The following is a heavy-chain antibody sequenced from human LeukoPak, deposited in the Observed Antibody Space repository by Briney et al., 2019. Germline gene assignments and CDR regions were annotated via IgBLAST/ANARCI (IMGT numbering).Heavy chain of an antibody. D-gene: IGHD3-3*01. Sequence: PSETLSLTCAVYGGSFSGYYWSWVRQPPRKGLEWIGEINHSGSTNYNPSLKSRVTISVDTSKNQFSLKLSSVTAADTAVYYCAREDYDFWFDPWGQGTLVTVSS. J-gene: IGHJ5*02. CDR2: INHSGST. V-gene: IGHV4-34*01. CDR3: AREDYDFWFDP. CDR1: GGSFSGYY.